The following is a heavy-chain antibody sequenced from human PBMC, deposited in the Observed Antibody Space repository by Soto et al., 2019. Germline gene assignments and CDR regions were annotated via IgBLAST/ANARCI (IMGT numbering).Heavy chain of an antibody. CDR2: ISYDGSNK. V-gene: IGHV3-30*18. Sequence: QVQLVESGGGVVQPGRSLRLSCAASGFTFSSYGMHWVRQAPGTGLEWVAVISYDGSNKYYADSVKGRFTISRDNSKNTLYLEMTGLRAEDTAVYYCAKDWGGASIPGYYYYYGMDVWGQGTTVTVSS. D-gene: IGHD3-16*01. J-gene: IGHJ6*02. CDR1: GFTFSSYG. CDR3: AKDWGGASIPGYYYYYGMDV.